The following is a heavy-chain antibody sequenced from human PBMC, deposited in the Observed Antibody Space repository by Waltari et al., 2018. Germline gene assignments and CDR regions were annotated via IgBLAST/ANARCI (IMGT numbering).Heavy chain of an antibody. J-gene: IGHJ3*01. V-gene: IGHV3-30*02. CDR2: IRYDGNNK. Sequence: VPLAEFGRGLVQPGGSLTPSCAASGFPFSKFAIHWVRQAPDKGLEWLTFIRYDGNNKYYADSVKGRFIISRDNSRNTLYLQINSLKEDDTAMYYCVKDGDYFVPGYDAFDVWGQGTMVTVSS. CDR1: GFPFSKFA. CDR3: VKDGDYFVPGYDAFDV. D-gene: IGHD4-17*01.